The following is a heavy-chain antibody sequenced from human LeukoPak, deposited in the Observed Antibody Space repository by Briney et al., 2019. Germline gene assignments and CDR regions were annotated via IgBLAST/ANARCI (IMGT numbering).Heavy chain of an antibody. V-gene: IGHV4-34*01. J-gene: IGHJ4*02. Sequence: PSETLSLTCAVYGGSFSGYYWSWIRQPPGKGLEWIGEINHSGSTNYNPSLKSRATISVDTSKNQFSLKLSSVTAADTAVYYCARDKEYSYGHFDYWGQGTLVTVSS. CDR1: GGSFSGYY. CDR2: INHSGST. CDR3: ARDKEYSYGHFDY. D-gene: IGHD5-18*01.